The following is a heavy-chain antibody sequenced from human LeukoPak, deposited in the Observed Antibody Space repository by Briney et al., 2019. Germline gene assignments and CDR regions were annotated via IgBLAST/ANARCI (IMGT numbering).Heavy chain of an antibody. D-gene: IGHD3-22*01. V-gene: IGHV3-30-3*01. CDR2: ISYDGSNK. CDR1: GFTFSSYA. J-gene: IGHJ4*02. CDR3: ARGYYDSSGYYYAY. Sequence: GSLRLSCAASGFTFSSYAMHWVRQAPGKGLEWVAVISYDGSNKYYADSVKGRFTISRDNSKNTLYLQMNSLRAGDTAVYYCARGYYDSSGYYYAYWGQGTLVTVSS.